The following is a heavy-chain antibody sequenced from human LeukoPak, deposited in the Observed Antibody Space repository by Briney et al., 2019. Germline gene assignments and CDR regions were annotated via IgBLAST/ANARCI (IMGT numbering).Heavy chain of an antibody. J-gene: IGHJ6*02. CDR1: GYTFTSYD. Sequence: ASVKVSCKASGYTFTSYDINWVRQATGQGLEWMGWMNPNSGNTGYAQKFQGRVTMTRNTSISTAYMELSSLRSEDTAVYYRARGHVDWLDHYGMDVWGQGTTVTVSS. V-gene: IGHV1-8*01. CDR2: MNPNSGNT. D-gene: IGHD3-9*01. CDR3: ARGHVDWLDHYGMDV.